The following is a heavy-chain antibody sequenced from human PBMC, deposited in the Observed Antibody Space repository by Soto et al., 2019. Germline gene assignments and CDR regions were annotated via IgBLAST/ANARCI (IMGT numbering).Heavy chain of an antibody. CDR1: GGTFSSYT. CDR2: IIPILGIA. Sequence: QVQLVQSGAEVKKPGSSVKVSCKASGGTFSSYTISWVRKAPGQGLEWMGRIIPILGIANYAQKFQGRVTFTANKYTSTAYMQLSSLISEDTAVYSCAVLEFTVNTLSSLKNYYVYFYTDVWGKGPTV. D-gene: IGHD4-17*01. CDR3: AVLEFTVNTLSSLKNYYVYFYTDV. J-gene: IGHJ6*03. V-gene: IGHV1-69*02.